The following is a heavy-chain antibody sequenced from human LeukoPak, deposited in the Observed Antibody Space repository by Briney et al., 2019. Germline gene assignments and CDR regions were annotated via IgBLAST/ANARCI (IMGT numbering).Heavy chain of an antibody. CDR1: GFTFSNYG. CDR2: ISGSGSST. J-gene: IGHJ3*02. CDR3: AKDGTPGYSSSWYAFDI. Sequence: GGTLRLSCAASGFTFSNYGMNWVRQAPGKGLEWVSGISGSGSSTYYADSVKGRFTISRDNSKNTLYLQMNSLRAEDTALYYCAKDGTPGYSSSWYAFDIWGQGTMVTVSS. D-gene: IGHD6-13*01. V-gene: IGHV3-23*01.